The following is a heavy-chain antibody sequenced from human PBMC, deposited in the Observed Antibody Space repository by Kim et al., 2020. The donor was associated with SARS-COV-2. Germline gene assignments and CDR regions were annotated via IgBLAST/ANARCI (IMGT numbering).Heavy chain of an antibody. Sequence: GGSLRLSCAASGFTFSSYAMHWVRQAPGKGLEWVAVIWYDGSNKYYADSVKGRFTISRDNSKNTLYLQMNSLRAEDTAVYYCAKHDYGDYAVWYYYYGMDVWGQGTTVTVSS. CDR1: GFTFSSYA. CDR2: IWYDGSNK. V-gene: IGHV3-33*06. D-gene: IGHD4-17*01. CDR3: AKHDYGDYAVWYYYYGMDV. J-gene: IGHJ6*02.